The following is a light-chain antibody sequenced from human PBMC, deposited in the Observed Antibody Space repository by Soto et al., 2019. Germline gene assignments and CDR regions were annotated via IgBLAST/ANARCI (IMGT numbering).Light chain of an antibody. CDR1: QSVLYSSNNKNY. V-gene: IGKV4-1*01. Sequence: DIVMTQFPESPAVSLGERATIHCKSSQSVLYSSNNKNYLAWYQQKPGQPPKLLIYWASTRESGVPDRFSGSGSGTDFTLTINNLQAEDVAVYYCQHYYSPPYTFGQGTKLEIK. CDR3: QHYYSPPYT. J-gene: IGKJ2*01. CDR2: WAS.